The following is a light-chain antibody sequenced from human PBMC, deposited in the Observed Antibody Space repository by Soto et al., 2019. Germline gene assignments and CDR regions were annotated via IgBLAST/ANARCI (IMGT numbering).Light chain of an antibody. V-gene: IGLV2-11*01. Sequence: QSVLTQPRSVSGSPGQSVTISCTGTSSDVGGYNYVSWYQQHPGKAPKLMIYDVSKRPSGVPDRFSGSKSGNTASLTISGLQAEGEADYYCCSYAGSYTFVYVFGTGTKVTVL. J-gene: IGLJ1*01. CDR2: DVS. CDR3: CSYAGSYTFVYV. CDR1: SSDVGGYNY.